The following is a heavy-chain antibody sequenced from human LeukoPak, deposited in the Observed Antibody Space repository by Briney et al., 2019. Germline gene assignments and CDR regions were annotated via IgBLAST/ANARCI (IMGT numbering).Heavy chain of an antibody. CDR3: AKELTPKVSRALDY. Sequence: GGSLRLSCAASGFVFSSFGMHWIRLAPGKGLEWLAVISHDGKVAYYSDSVSGRLTISRDNARNTLYLQMNSLRAGDTAVYYCAKELTPKVSRALDYWGQGTLVTV. CDR1: GFVFSSFG. CDR2: ISHDGKVA. J-gene: IGHJ4*02. V-gene: IGHV3-30*18.